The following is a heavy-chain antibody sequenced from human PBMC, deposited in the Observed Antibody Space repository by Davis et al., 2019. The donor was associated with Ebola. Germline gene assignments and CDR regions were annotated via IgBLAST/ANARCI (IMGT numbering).Heavy chain of an antibody. CDR1: GYTFTSYA. CDR2: ISAYNGNT. D-gene: IGHD6-19*01. V-gene: IGHV1-18*01. J-gene: IGHJ6*04. CDR3: ARENRYSSAYYYYYGMDV. Sequence: ASVKVSCKASGYTFTSYAMNWVRQAPGQGLEWMGWISAYNGNTNYAQKLQGRVTMTTDTSTSTAYMELRSLRSDDTAVYYCARENRYSSAYYYYYGMDVWGKGTTVTVSS.